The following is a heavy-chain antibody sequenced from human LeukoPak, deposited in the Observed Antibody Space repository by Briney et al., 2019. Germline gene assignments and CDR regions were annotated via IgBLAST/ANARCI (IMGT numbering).Heavy chain of an antibody. CDR3: ARELLDRRGGVYAFDI. CDR2: INPNSGDT. Sequence: ASVKVSRKASGYTFTGYYMHLVRQAPGQGLEWMAWINPNSGDTKYVQKLQGRVTMTRDTSISTAYMELRRLRSDDTAVYYCARELLDRRGGVYAFDIWGQGTMVTVSS. V-gene: IGHV1-2*02. J-gene: IGHJ3*02. CDR1: GYTFTGYY. D-gene: IGHD3-3*01.